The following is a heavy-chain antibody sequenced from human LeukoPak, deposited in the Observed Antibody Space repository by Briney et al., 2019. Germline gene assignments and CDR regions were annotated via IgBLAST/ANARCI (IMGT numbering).Heavy chain of an antibody. CDR2: ISGSGGST. CDR1: GFTFSSYA. J-gene: IGHJ4*02. Sequence: PGGSLRFSCAASGFTFSSYAMSWVRQAPGKGLEWVSAISGSGGSTYYADSVKGRFTISRDNSKNTLYLQMNSLRAEDTAVYYCAKDDRSGSLYYFDYWGQGTLVTVSS. CDR3: AKDDRSGSLYYFDY. V-gene: IGHV3-23*01. D-gene: IGHD3-10*01.